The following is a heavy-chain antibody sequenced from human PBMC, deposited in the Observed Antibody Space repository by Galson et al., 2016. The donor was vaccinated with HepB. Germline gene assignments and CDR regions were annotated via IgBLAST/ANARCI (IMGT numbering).Heavy chain of an antibody. CDR3: ARLNGLRFPLDG. CDR2: IYPADSDT. D-gene: IGHD3-3*01. CDR1: GYNFIIQW. J-gene: IGHJ6*02. V-gene: IGHV5-51*01. Sequence: QSGAEVKKPGESLKISCKGSGYNFIIQWIAWVRQMPGKGLELMGIIYPADSDTRYSPSFQGLVNISADRSISTAYLQWSSLKAPDTAMYYCARLNGLRFPLDGWGQGTTVTVSS.